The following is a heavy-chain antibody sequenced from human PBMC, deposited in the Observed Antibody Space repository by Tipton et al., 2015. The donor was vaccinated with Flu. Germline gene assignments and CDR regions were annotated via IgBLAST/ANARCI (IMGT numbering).Heavy chain of an antibody. CDR3: VRPSRDGYDGDY. J-gene: IGHJ4*02. Sequence: SLRLSCAASGFTFSNYWMSWVRQAPGKGLEWVANIKLDGSEKFYVDSVKGRFTISRDNAKNSLYLQMNSLRAEDTAVYHCVRPSRDGYDGDYWGQGALVTVSS. V-gene: IGHV3-7*01. CDR2: IKLDGSEK. D-gene: IGHD5-24*01. CDR1: GFTFSNYW.